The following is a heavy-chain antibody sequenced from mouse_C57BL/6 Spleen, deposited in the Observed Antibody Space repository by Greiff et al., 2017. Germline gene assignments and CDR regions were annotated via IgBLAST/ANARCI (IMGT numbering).Heavy chain of an antibody. J-gene: IGHJ3*01. V-gene: IGHV14-1*01. CDR1: GFNIKDYY. CDR3: TTSDEAWCAD. CDR2: IGPEDGDT. Sequence: VQLQQSGAELVRPGASVKLSCTASGFNIKDYYMHWVKQRPEQGLEWIGRIGPEDGDTEYAPKFQGKVTMTADTSSNTAYLQLSSLTSEDTAVYYCTTSDEAWCADWGQGTLVTVSA.